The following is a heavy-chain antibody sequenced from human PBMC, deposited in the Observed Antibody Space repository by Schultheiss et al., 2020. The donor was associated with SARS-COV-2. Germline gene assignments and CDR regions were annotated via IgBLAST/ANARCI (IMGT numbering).Heavy chain of an antibody. CDR2: IIPIFGTA. CDR3: ARVASPSLYYYYGMDV. D-gene: IGHD6-6*01. V-gene: IGHV1-69*06. CDR1: GGTFSSYA. Sequence: SVKVSCKASGGTFSSYAISWVRQAPGQGLEWMGGIIPIFGTANYAQKFQGRVTITADKSTSTAYMELSSLRSEDTAVYYCARVASPSLYYYYGMDVWGQGTTVTVSS. J-gene: IGHJ6*02.